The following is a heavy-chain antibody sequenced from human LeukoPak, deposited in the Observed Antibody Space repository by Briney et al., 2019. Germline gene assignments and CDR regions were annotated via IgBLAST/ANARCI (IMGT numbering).Heavy chain of an antibody. Sequence: SETLSLTCTVSGGSISSGGYYWSWIRQHPGKGLEGIGYIYYSGSTYYNPSLKSRVTISVDTSKNQFSLKLSSVTAADTAVYYCAREVVVTEDYYYYGMDVWGQGTTVTVSS. CDR1: GGSISSGGYY. J-gene: IGHJ6*02. CDR3: AREVVVTEDYYYYGMDV. V-gene: IGHV4-31*03. CDR2: IYYSGST. D-gene: IGHD2-21*02.